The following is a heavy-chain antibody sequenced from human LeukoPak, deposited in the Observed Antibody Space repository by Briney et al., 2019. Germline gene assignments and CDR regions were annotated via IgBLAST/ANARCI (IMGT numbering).Heavy chain of an antibody. CDR3: ARDLRNYYGSGSYEDY. CDR1: GFTFSSYW. J-gene: IGHJ4*02. CDR2: INSDGSST. D-gene: IGHD3-10*01. V-gene: IGHV3-74*01. Sequence: GGSLRLSCAASGFTFSSYWMHWVRQAPGKGLGWVSRINSDGSSTSYADSVKGRFTISRDNAKNTLYLQMNSLRAEDTAVYYCARDLRNYYGSGSYEDYWGQGTLVTVPS.